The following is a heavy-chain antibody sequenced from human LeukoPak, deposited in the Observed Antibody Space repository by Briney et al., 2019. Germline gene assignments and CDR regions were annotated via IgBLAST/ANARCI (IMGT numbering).Heavy chain of an antibody. CDR1: GFTFSRIA. V-gene: IGHV3-7*01. J-gene: IGHJ4*02. CDR3: ARDGDISGYSD. CDR2: IKQDGSEK. Sequence: PVGSLRLSCAASGFTFSRIAMHWVRQAPGKGLEWVANIKQDGSEKYYVDSVKGRFTISRDNAKNSLYLQMNSLRAEDTAVYYCARDGDISGYSDWGQGTLATVSS. D-gene: IGHD3-22*01.